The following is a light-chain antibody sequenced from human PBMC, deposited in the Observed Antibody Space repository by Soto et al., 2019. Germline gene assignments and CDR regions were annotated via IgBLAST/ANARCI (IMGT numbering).Light chain of an antibody. V-gene: IGLV2-23*02. CDR3: SSSTGSSTSVV. J-gene: IGLJ2*01. CDR1: SSDVGTYNL. CDR2: EVI. Sequence: QSALTQPASVSGSPGQSITISCTGTSSDVGTYNLVSWFQQHPGKAPKVMIYEVIKRPSGVSNRFSASKSGNTASLTISGLAAEDDDDYHCSSSTGSSTSVVFGGGTKLTVL.